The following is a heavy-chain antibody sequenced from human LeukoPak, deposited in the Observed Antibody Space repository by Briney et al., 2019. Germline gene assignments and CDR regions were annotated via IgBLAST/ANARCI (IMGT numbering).Heavy chain of an antibody. CDR3: ARRAVAGYYFDY. D-gene: IGHD6-19*01. CDR1: GFTFSDYY. J-gene: IGHJ4*02. V-gene: IGHV3-11*01. Sequence: PGGSLRLSCAASGFTFSDYYMSWLRQAPGKGLEWVSYISSSGSTIYYADSVKGRFTISRDNAKNSLYLQMNSLRAEDTAVYYCARRAVAGYYFDYWGQGTLVTVSS. CDR2: ISSSGSTI.